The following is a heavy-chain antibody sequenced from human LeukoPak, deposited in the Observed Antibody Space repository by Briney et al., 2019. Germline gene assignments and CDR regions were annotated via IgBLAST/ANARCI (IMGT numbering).Heavy chain of an antibody. CDR2: ISSSSSYI. V-gene: IGHV3-21*01. CDR3: ARDLTYSGWYYFDY. D-gene: IGHD6-19*01. Sequence: GGSLRLSCAASGFTFSSYSMNWVRQAPGKGLEWVLSISSSSSYIYYADSVKGRFTISRDNSKNTLYLQMNSLRAEDSAVYYCARDLTYSGWYYFDYWGQGTLVTVSS. CDR1: GFTFSSYS. J-gene: IGHJ4*02.